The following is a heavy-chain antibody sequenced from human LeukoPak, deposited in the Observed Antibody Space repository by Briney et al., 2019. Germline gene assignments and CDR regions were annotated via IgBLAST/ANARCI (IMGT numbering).Heavy chain of an antibody. CDR1: GGSISSSSYY. J-gene: IGHJ5*02. V-gene: IGHV4-39*07. Sequence: SETLSLTCTVSGGSISSSSYYWGWIRQPPGKGLEWIGSIYYSGSTYYNPSLKSRVTISVDTSKNQFSLKLSSVTAADTAVYYCARDRFDGFDPWGQGTLVTVSS. D-gene: IGHD3-3*01. CDR3: ARDRFDGFDP. CDR2: IYYSGST.